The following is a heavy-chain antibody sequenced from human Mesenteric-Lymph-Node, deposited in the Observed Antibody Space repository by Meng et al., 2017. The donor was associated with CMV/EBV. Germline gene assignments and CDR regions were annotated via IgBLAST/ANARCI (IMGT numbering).Heavy chain of an antibody. V-gene: IGHV3-48*03. J-gene: IGHJ4*02. CDR1: GFTLSNYE. Sequence: GGSLKISCTASGFTLSNYEMNWVRQAPGKGLEWVSSISNSGSIIYYADSVKGRFTISRDTAKNSLYLQMNSLRAEDTAVYYCARDVWEDQLLPFDYWGQGTLVTVSS. D-gene: IGHD2-2*01. CDR3: ARDVWEDQLLPFDY. CDR2: ISNSGSII.